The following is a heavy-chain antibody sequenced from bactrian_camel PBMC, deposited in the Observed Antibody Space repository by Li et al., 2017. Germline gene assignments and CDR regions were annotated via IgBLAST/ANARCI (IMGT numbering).Heavy chain of an antibody. V-gene: IGHV3S40*01. Sequence: VQLVESGGGSAQPGGSLTLSCKVSSFRYSGNCVGWFRQAPGKEREGVAVLSRDSGGPYYADSVKGRFTISQDAAKNTVYLQMDSLKPEDTAMYYCAARSGGCASNWGRGDEYNYWGQGTQVTVS. CDR1: SFRYSGNC. D-gene: IGHD7*01. CDR2: LSRDSGGP. CDR3: AARSGGCASNWGRGDEYNY. J-gene: IGHJ4*01.